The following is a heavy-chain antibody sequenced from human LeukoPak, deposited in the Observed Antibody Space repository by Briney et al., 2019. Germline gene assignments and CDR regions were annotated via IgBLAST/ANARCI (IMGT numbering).Heavy chain of an antibody. Sequence: GGSLRLSCAASGFTFSSYWMHWVRQAPGKGLVWVSRINSDGGATSYADSVQGRFTIFRDNAKNTLYLQMNSLRAEDTAVYYCARDGSLPDYWGQGTLVTVSS. J-gene: IGHJ4*02. CDR3: ARDGSLPDY. V-gene: IGHV3-74*01. CDR2: INSDGGAT. CDR1: GFTFSSYW.